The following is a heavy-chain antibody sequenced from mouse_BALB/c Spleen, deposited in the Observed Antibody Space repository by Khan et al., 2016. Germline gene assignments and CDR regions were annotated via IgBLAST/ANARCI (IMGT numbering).Heavy chain of an antibody. V-gene: IGHV14-3*02. J-gene: IGHJ3*01. CDR1: GFNIKDTY. D-gene: IGHD2-4*01. CDR2: IDPANGNT. Sequence: IQLVQSGAELVKPGASVKLSCTASGFNIKDTYMHWVKQRPEQGLEWIGRIDPANGNTKYDPKFQGKATITADTSSNTAYLQLSSLTSEDTAVCYCARAPYDYDVGFAYWGQGTLVTVSA. CDR3: ARAPYDYDVGFAY.